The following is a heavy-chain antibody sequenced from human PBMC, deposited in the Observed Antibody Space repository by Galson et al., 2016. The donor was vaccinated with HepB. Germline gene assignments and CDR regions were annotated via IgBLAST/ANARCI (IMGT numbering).Heavy chain of an antibody. CDR3: VRDISSSHFDL. CDR2: VFYDDSRK. J-gene: IGHJ2*01. Sequence: SLRLSCAASGFLFSDYGMHWVRQAPGKGLEWVAVVFYDDSRKYYADFVKGRFSISRDNSKSSLYLDMSILRAEDTAVYYCVRDISSSHFDLWGRGTLVTVTS. D-gene: IGHD2-2*01. CDR1: GFLFSDYG. V-gene: IGHV3-33*01.